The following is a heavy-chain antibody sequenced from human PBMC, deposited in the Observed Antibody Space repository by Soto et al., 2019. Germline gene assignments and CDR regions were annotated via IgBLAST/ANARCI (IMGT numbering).Heavy chain of an antibody. CDR3: ARDRGEIENCGGGSCYASFDI. D-gene: IGHD2-15*01. V-gene: IGHV1-69*12. Sequence: QVQLVQSGAEVKKPGSSVKVSCKASGGTFSSYAISWVRQAPGQGLEWMGGIIPIFGTANYAQKFQGRVTITADESPETAYMDQGSLRSEDTAVYYCARDRGEIENCGGGSCYASFDIWGQGTMVTVSS. CDR2: IIPIFGTA. CDR1: GGTFSSYA. J-gene: IGHJ3*02.